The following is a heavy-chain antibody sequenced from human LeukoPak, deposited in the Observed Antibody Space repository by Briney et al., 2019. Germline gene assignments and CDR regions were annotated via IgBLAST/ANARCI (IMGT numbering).Heavy chain of an antibody. D-gene: IGHD7-27*01. CDR2: INHSGST. J-gene: IGHJ4*02. V-gene: IGHV4-34*01. Sequence: SETLSLTCAVYGGSFSGYYWSWTRQPPGKGLEGIGEINHSGSTNYNPSLKSRVTISVDTSKNQFSLKLSSVTAADTAVYYCARAKLNWGKFKGFDYWGQGTLVTVSS. CDR3: ARAKLNWGKFKGFDY. CDR1: GGSFSGYY.